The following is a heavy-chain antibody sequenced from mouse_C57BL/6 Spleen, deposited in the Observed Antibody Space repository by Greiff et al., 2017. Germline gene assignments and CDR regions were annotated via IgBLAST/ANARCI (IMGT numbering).Heavy chain of an antibody. D-gene: IGHD2-4*01. CDR3: ARRYYDYGWFAY. CDR2: IYPGGGYT. V-gene: IGHV1-63*01. Sequence: QVQLKESGAELVRPGTSVKMSCKASGYTFTNYWIGWAKQRPGHGLEWIGDIYPGGGYTNYNEKFKGKATLAADKSSSTAYMQFSSLTSEDSAIYYWARRYYDYGWFAYWGQGTLVTVSA. CDR1: GYTFTNYW. J-gene: IGHJ3*01.